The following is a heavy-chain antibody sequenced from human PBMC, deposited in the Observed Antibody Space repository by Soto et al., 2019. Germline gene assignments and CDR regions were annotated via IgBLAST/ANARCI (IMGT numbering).Heavy chain of an antibody. J-gene: IGHJ4*02. CDR2: MNPNSGNT. V-gene: IGHV1-8*01. Sequence: ASVKVSCKASGYTFTNYDINWVRQATGQGLEWMGWMNPNSGNTGYAQKFQGRVTMTRNTSISTAYMELSSLRSEDTAVYYCARTVVRYYGYYFDYWAQGTLVTVSS. CDR3: ARTVVRYYGYYFDY. CDR1: GYTFTNYD. D-gene: IGHD4-17*01.